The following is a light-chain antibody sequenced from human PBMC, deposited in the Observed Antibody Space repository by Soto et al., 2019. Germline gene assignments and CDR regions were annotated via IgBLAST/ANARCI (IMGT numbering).Light chain of an antibody. V-gene: IGKV3-20*01. CDR2: GAS. Sequence: DIVLTQSPGTLSLSPGERATLSCRASQSVSSYLAWYQQKPGQAPRLLIYGASSRATGIPDRFSGGGSETDFTLTISRLEPEDLAVYYCQQYGSSSRTFGQGTKVEVK. CDR1: QSVSSY. J-gene: IGKJ1*01. CDR3: QQYGSSSRT.